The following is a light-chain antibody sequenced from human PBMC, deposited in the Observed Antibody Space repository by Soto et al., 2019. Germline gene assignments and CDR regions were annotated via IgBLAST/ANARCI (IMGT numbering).Light chain of an antibody. V-gene: IGKV3-15*01. CDR3: QQYNNWPRT. Sequence: EIGMRQSPATLSVSPGERATLSCRASQSISIALAWYQQKPGQAPRLLIYGASTRATDIPARFSGSGSGTEFTLTISGLQSEDFALYYCQQYNNWPRTFGGGTKVEI. J-gene: IGKJ4*01. CDR2: GAS. CDR1: QSISIA.